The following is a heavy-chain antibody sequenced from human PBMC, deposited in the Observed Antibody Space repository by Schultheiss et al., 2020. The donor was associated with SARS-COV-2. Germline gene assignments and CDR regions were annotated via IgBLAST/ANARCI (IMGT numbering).Heavy chain of an antibody. CDR2: IIPILGIA. CDR3: AKDPTRITMIVVVMGLSWFDP. D-gene: IGHD3-22*01. V-gene: IGHV1-69*04. CDR1: GGTFSSYT. Sequence: SVKVSCKASGGTFSSYTISWVRQAPGQGLEWMGRIIPILGIANYAQKFQGRVTITADKSTSTAYMELSSLRSEDTAVYYCAKDPTRITMIVVVMGLSWFDPWGQGTLVTVSS. J-gene: IGHJ5*02.